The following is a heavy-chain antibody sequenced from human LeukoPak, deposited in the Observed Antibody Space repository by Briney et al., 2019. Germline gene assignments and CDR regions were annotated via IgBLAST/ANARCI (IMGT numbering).Heavy chain of an antibody. CDR3: ARGLFFDY. CDR2: IYYSGST. D-gene: IGHD3-22*01. CDR1: GGSISSYY. V-gene: IGHV4-59*08. J-gene: IGHJ4*02. Sequence: SETLSPTCTVSGGSISSYYWSWIRQPPGKGLEWIGYIYYSGSTNYNPSLKSRVTISVDTSKNQFSLKLSSVTAADTAVYYCARGLFFDYWGQGTLVTVSS.